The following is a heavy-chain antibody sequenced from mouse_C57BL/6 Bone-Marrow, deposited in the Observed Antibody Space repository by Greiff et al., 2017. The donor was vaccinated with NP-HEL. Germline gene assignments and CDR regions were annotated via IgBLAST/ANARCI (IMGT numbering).Heavy chain of an antibody. Sequence: QVQLKESGPELVKPGASVKISCKASGYAFSSSWMNWVKQRPGKGLEWIGRIYPGDGDTNYNGKFKGKATLTADKSSSTAYMQLSSLTSEDSAVYFCARNLITTGDFDYWGQGTTLTVSS. J-gene: IGHJ2*01. CDR1: GYAFSSSW. CDR3: ARNLITTGDFDY. D-gene: IGHD1-1*01. CDR2: IYPGDGDT. V-gene: IGHV1-82*01.